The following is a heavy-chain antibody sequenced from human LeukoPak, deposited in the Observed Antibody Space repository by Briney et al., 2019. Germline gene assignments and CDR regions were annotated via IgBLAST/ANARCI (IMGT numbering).Heavy chain of an antibody. J-gene: IGHJ4*02. CDR3: ARVDYDFWSGYPPYYFDY. D-gene: IGHD3-3*01. Sequence: PGGSLRLSCAASGFTFSSYSMNWVRPAPGKGLEWVSYISSSSSTIYYADSVKGRFTISRDNAKNSLYLQMNSLRAEDTAVYYCARVDYDFWSGYPPYYFDYWGQGTLVTVSS. CDR2: ISSSSSTI. V-gene: IGHV3-48*01. CDR1: GFTFSSYS.